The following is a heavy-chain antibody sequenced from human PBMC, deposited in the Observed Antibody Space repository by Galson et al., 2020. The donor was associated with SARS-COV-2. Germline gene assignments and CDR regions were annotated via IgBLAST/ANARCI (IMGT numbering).Heavy chain of an antibody. CDR2: INYSGST. V-gene: IGHV4-59*01. Sequence: SETLSLTCTVSDGSISNYFWSWIRQPPGKGLEWIGYINYSGSTKYSPSLTSRVTISVDTSNNQLSLELSSVTAADTAIYYCARGNQQYSRGGLDVWGQGTTVTVSS. CDR1: DGSISNYF. D-gene: IGHD4-4*01. CDR3: ARGNQQYSRGGLDV. J-gene: IGHJ6*02.